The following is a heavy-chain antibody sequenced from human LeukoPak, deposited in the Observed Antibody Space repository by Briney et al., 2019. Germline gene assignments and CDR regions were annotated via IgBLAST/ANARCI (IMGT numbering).Heavy chain of an antibody. CDR1: GGAFSSYA. Sequence: GASVKVSCKASGGAFSSYAISWVRQAPGQGLEWMGGIIPIFGTANYAQKFQGRVTITTDESTSTAYMELSSLRSEDTAVYYCASATRYGDYGLHWGQGTLVTVSS. CDR2: IIPIFGTA. J-gene: IGHJ4*02. D-gene: IGHD4-17*01. CDR3: ASATRYGDYGLH. V-gene: IGHV1-69*05.